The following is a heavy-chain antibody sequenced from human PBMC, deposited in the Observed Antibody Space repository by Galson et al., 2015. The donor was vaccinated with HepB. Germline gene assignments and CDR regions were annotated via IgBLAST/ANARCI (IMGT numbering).Heavy chain of an antibody. D-gene: IGHD7-27*01. CDR1: GFTVSSNY. V-gene: IGHV3-66*01. Sequence: SLRLSCAASGFTVSSNYMSWVRQAPGKGLEWVSVIYSGGSTYYADSVKSRFTISRDNSKNTLYLQMNSLRAEDTAVYYCARGELGIYLDYWGQGTLVTVSS. J-gene: IGHJ4*02. CDR2: IYSGGST. CDR3: ARGELGIYLDY.